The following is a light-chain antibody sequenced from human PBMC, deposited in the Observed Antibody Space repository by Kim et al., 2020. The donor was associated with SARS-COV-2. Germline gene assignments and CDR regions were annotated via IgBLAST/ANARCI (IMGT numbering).Light chain of an antibody. J-gene: IGKJ4*01. CDR3: QPPNSWPPAVT. V-gene: IGKV3-11*01. CDR1: QYIATS. Sequence: PGDRATLSCRASQYIATSLAWYQQRPGQAPRLLVYDASNRATGVPDRFSGSVSGTDFTLTISSPEPEDFSIYYSQPPNSWPPAVTFGGGT. CDR2: DAS.